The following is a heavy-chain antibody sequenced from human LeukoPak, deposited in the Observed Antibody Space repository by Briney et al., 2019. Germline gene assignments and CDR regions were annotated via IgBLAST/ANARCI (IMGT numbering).Heavy chain of an antibody. CDR3: AKDIHLST. D-gene: IGHD2-2*02. CDR1: GFTFSNSA. V-gene: IGHV3-23*01. Sequence: GGSLRLSCAASGFTFSNSAMTWVRQAPGKGLEWVSLISFSGESTFYAESVKGRFTIARDISKDSLYLQMNSLRAEDTAIYYCAKDIHLSTWGLGTMVTVSS. CDR2: ISFSGEST. J-gene: IGHJ3*01.